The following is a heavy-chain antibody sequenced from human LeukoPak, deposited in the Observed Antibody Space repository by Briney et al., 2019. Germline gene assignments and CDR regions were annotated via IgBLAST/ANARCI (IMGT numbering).Heavy chain of an antibody. CDR3: ARELGGSYFYAFDI. J-gene: IGHJ3*02. V-gene: IGHV3-64*01. Sequence: GGSLRLSCAASGFTFSSYAMHWIRQAPGKGLEYVSAISSNGGSTYYANSVKGRFTISRDNSKNTLYLQMGSLRAEDMAVYYCARELGGSYFYAFDIWGQGTMVTVSS. D-gene: IGHD1-26*01. CDR2: ISSNGGST. CDR1: GFTFSSYA.